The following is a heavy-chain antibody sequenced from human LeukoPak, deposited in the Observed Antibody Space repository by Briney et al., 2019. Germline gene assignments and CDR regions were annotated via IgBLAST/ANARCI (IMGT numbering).Heavy chain of an antibody. CDR1: GGSITSNTYF. Sequence: PSETLSLTCIVSGGSITSNTYFWDWIRQPPGKGLEWIGEINHSGSTNYNPSLKSRVTISVDTSKNQFSLKLSSVTAADTAVYYCARAIRGYYYGSGRFDYWGQGTLVTVSS. J-gene: IGHJ4*02. D-gene: IGHD3-10*01. V-gene: IGHV4-39*07. CDR2: INHSGST. CDR3: ARAIRGYYYGSGRFDY.